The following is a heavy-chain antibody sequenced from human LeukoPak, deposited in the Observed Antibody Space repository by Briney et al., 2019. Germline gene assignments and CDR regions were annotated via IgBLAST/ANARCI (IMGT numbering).Heavy chain of an antibody. V-gene: IGHV4-39*07. J-gene: IGHJ4*02. Sequence: SETLSLTCTVSGGSISSSSYYWGWIRQPPGKGLEWIGSIYYSGSTNYNPSLKSRVTISVDTSKNQFSLKLSSVTAADTAVYYCARGGYSYGYRNFDYWGQGTLVTVSS. D-gene: IGHD5-18*01. CDR1: GGSISSSSYY. CDR3: ARGGYSYGYRNFDY. CDR2: IYYSGST.